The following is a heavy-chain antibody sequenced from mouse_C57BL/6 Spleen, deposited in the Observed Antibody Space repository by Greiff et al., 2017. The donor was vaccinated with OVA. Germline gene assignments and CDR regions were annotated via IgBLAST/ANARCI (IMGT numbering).Heavy chain of an antibody. J-gene: IGHJ2*01. Sequence: QVQLQQSGAELVKPGASVKLSCKASGYTFTSYWMQWVKQRPGQGLEWIGEIDPSDSYTNYNQKFKGKATLTVDTSSSTAYMQLSSLTSEDSAVYYCARPYYDYWGQGTTLTVSS. V-gene: IGHV1-50*01. CDR1: GYTFTSYW. CDR2: IDPSDSYT. CDR3: ARPYYDY.